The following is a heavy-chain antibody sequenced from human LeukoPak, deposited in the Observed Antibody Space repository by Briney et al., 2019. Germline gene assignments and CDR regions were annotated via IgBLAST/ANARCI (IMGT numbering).Heavy chain of an antibody. D-gene: IGHD3-22*01. CDR3: ARDLDDSSGYYLSNAFDI. CDR1: GFTFSTYG. Sequence: PGGSLRLSCAASGFTFSTYGMHWVRQAPGKGLEWVAAILYDGSDKYYADSVKGRFTISRDNAKNSLYLQMNSLRAEDTAVYYCARDLDDSSGYYLSNAFDIWGQGTMVTVSS. J-gene: IGHJ3*02. V-gene: IGHV3-30*03. CDR2: ILYDGSDK.